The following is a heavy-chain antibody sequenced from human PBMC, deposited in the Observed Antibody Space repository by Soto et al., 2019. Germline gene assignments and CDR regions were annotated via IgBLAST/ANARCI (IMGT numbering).Heavy chain of an antibody. CDR1: GYTFTSYA. J-gene: IGHJ3*02. Sequence: GASVKVSCKASGYTFTSYAMHWVRQAPGQRLEWMGIINPSGGSTSYAQKFQGRVTMTRDTSTSTVYMELSSLRSEDTAVYYCAKPFGNYDHAFDIWGQGTMVTVSS. D-gene: IGHD1-7*01. CDR3: AKPFGNYDHAFDI. CDR2: INPSGGST. V-gene: IGHV1-46*01.